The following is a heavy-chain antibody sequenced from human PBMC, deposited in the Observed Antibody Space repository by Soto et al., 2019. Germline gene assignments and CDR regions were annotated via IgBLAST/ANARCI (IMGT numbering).Heavy chain of an antibody. D-gene: IGHD7-27*01. J-gene: IGHJ4*02. CDR2: MSYSRST. V-gene: IGHV4-39*01. CDR1: GGSISSNNYY. Sequence: PSETLSLTCFVSGGSISSNNYYWGWIRQPPGKGLEWIGSMSYSRSTYYNPSLKSRVTISVDTSKNQFSLKLTSVTAADTAVYYCASHLGPTNWGGGYFDYWGQGPLVTVSS. CDR3: ASHLGPTNWGGGYFDY.